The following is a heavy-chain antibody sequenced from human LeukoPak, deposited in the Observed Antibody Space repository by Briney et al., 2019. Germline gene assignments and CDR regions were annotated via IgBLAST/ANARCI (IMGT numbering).Heavy chain of an antibody. CDR1: GGTFSSYA. CDR2: IIPIFGTA. CDR3: ARDHSGSRHFDY. V-gene: IGHV1-69*13. Sequence: WASVKVSCKASGGTFSSYAISWVRQAPGQGLEWMRGIIPIFGTANYAQKFQGRVTITADESTSTAYMELSSLRSEDTAVYYCARDHSGSRHFDYWGQGTLVTVSS. J-gene: IGHJ4*02. D-gene: IGHD6-13*01.